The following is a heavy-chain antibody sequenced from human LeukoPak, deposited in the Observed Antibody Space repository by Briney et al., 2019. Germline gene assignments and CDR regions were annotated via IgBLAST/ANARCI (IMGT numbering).Heavy chain of an antibody. D-gene: IGHD3-10*01. V-gene: IGHV3-23*01. CDR3: ARGPLGELGAPHY. J-gene: IGHJ4*02. CDR2: IRGSGGSI. CDR1: GFTFSSYA. Sequence: GGSLRLSCAASGFTFSSYAMSWVRQAPGKGLEWVSAIRGSGGSIYYADSVKGRFSISRDNSKNTLYLQMNSLRAEDTAVYYCARGPLGELGAPHYWGQGTLVTVSS.